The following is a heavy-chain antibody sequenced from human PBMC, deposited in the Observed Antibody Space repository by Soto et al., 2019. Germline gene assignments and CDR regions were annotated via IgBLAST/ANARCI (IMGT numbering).Heavy chain of an antibody. CDR1: GFTFSNAW. Sequence: PGGSLRLSCAASGFTFSNAWMSWVRQAPGKGLEWVGRIKSKTDGGTTDYAAPVKGRFTISRDDSKNTLYLQMNSLKTEDTAVYSCTPDFTPEVATIDYWGQGTLVTVSS. D-gene: IGHD5-12*01. J-gene: IGHJ4*02. V-gene: IGHV3-15*01. CDR3: TPDFTPEVATIDY. CDR2: IKSKTDGGTT.